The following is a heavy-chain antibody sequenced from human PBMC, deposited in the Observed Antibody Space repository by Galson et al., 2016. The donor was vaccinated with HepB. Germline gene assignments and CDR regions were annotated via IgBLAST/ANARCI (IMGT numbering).Heavy chain of an antibody. D-gene: IGHD6-13*01. CDR3: ARSTIAAYSPFD. CDR1: GGSVRSGNHY. J-gene: IGHJ4*02. Sequence: SETLSLTCTVSGGSVRSGNHYWSWIRQPPGKGLEWIGYIFHTGGTDYNPSLKSRVTISVDTSKNQFSLQLTSVTAADRAVYYCARSTIAAYSPFDWGQGILVTVSS. V-gene: IGHV4-61*01. CDR2: IFHTGGT.